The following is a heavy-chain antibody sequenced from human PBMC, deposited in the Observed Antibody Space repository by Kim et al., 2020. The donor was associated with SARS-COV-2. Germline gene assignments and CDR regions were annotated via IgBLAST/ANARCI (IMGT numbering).Heavy chain of an antibody. D-gene: IGHD2-2*01. Sequence: ASVKVSCKASGYTFTGYYMHWVRQAPGQGLEWMGWINPNSGGTNYAQKFQGRVTMTRDTSISTAYMELSRLRSDDTAVYYCARVPLIVVVPAAMVYYGMDVWGQGTTVTVSS. CDR1: GYTFTGYY. J-gene: IGHJ6*02. CDR3: ARVPLIVVVPAAMVYYGMDV. CDR2: INPNSGGT. V-gene: IGHV1-2*02.